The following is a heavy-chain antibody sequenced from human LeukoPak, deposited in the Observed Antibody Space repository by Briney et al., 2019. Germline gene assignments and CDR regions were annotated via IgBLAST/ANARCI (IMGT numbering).Heavy chain of an antibody. D-gene: IGHD2-2*01. J-gene: IGHJ4*02. CDR1: GYTFTSYY. V-gene: IGHV1-46*01. CDR3: ARGSGVVPQIDY. Sequence: ASVKVSCKASGYTFTSYYMHWVRQAPGQGLEWMGMINPSGGSTSYAQKFQGRVTMTRDMSTSAVYMELSSLRSEDTAVYYCARGSGVVPQIDYWGQGTLVTVSS. CDR2: INPSGGST.